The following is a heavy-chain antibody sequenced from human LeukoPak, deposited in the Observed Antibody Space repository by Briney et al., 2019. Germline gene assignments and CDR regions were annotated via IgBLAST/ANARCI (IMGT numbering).Heavy chain of an antibody. Sequence: PSETLSLTCTVSGGSISSGSYYWSWIRQPAGKGLEWIGRIYTSGSTNYNPSLKSRVTISVDTSKNQFSLKLSSVTAADTAVYYCARVTPLGRFGEYDRGFDYWGQGTLVTVSS. V-gene: IGHV4-61*02. J-gene: IGHJ4*02. CDR3: ARVTPLGRFGEYDRGFDY. D-gene: IGHD3-10*01. CDR1: GGSISSGSYY. CDR2: IYTSGST.